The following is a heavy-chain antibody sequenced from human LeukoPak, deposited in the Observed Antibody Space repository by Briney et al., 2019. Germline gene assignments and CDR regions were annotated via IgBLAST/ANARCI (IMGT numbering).Heavy chain of an antibody. Sequence: PGGSLRLSCAASGFKFSNYAMSWVRQAPGEGLEWVSSISGSGGNTLYADSVKGRFTISRGNSKNTLYLQMNSLRAEDTAAYHCAKGRNEDGDAALNYWGQGTLVTVSS. D-gene: IGHD4-17*01. J-gene: IGHJ4*02. CDR3: AKGRNEDGDAALNY. CDR2: ISGSGGNT. CDR1: GFKFSNYA. V-gene: IGHV3-23*01.